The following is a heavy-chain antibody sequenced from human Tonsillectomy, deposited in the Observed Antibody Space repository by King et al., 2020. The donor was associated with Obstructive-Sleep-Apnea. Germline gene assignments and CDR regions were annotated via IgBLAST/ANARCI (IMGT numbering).Heavy chain of an antibody. Sequence: QLQESGPGLVKPSETLSLTCTVSGGSISSYYWSWIRQPPGKGLEWIGYIYYSGNTKYNHSLKSRVTISVDTSKNQFSLKLSSVTAADTAVYFCARAGINDAFDLWGQGTLVPVSS. V-gene: IGHV4-59*01. CDR2: IYYSGNT. J-gene: IGHJ3*01. CDR3: ARAGINDAFDL. CDR1: GGSISSYY.